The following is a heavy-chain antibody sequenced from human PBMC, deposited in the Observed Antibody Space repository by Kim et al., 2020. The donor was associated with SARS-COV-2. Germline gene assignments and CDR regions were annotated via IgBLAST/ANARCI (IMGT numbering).Heavy chain of an antibody. J-gene: IGHJ4*02. CDR2: INHSGST. D-gene: IGHD3-16*02. CDR3: ARGRLTVASPIWGSYRPPVW. CDR1: GGSFSGYY. Sequence: SETLSLTCAVYGGSFSGYYWSWIRQPPGKGLEWIGEINHSGSTNYNPSLKSRVTISVDTSKNQFSLKLSSVTAADTAVYYCARGRLTVASPIWGSYRPPVWWGQGTLVTVSS. V-gene: IGHV4-34*01.